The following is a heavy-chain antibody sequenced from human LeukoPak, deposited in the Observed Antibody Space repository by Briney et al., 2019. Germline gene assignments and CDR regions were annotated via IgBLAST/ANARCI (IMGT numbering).Heavy chain of an antibody. CDR3: AKVATVTTYALADY. D-gene: IGHD4-17*01. CDR1: GFTISTYA. J-gene: IGHJ4*02. Sequence: GGSLRLSCAASGFTISTYAMSWVRQAPGKGLEWVSAISGSTGRTYYADSVKGRFTISRDNSKNTLYLQMNSLRAEDTAIYYCAKVATVTTYALADYWGQGTLVTVSS. CDR2: ISGSTGRT. V-gene: IGHV3-23*01.